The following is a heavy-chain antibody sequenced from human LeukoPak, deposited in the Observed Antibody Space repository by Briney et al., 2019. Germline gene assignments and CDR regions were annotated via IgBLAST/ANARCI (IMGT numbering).Heavy chain of an antibody. CDR3: AKDPLATEPSGWYYFDY. CDR1: GFTFSSYG. CDR2: IRYDGSNK. D-gene: IGHD6-19*01. Sequence: PGGSLRLSCAASGFTFSSYGMHWVRQAPGKGLEWVAFIRYDGSNKYYADSVKGRFTISRDNSKNTLYLQMNSLRAEDTAVYYCAKDPLATEPSGWYYFDYWGQGTLVTVSS. J-gene: IGHJ4*02. V-gene: IGHV3-30*02.